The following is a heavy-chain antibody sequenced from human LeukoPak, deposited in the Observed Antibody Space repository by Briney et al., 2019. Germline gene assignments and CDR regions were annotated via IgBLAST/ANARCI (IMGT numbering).Heavy chain of an antibody. CDR3: AKTSGSYWNYFDY. J-gene: IGHJ4*02. Sequence: GGSLRLSCAASGFTFSTYAMSWVRQAPGKGLEWVSGISTSGGRTFYADSVKGRFTLSRDNSKNTLYLQMNSLRAEDTAVCYCAKTSGSYWNYFDYWGQGTLVTVSS. CDR2: ISTSGGRT. V-gene: IGHV3-23*01. CDR1: GFTFSTYA. D-gene: IGHD1-26*01.